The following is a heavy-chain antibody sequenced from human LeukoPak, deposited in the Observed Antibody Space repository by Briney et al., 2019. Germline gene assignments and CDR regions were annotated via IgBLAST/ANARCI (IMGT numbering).Heavy chain of an antibody. Sequence: GGSLRLSRAASGFPFSTSWLHWVRQAPGKGLVWVSRISGDGGSTEYADSVKGRFAISRDNAKNTLYLQMNSLRAEDTAVYYYADRFRDGLDIWGQGTMVTVSS. J-gene: IGHJ3*02. V-gene: IGHV3-74*01. D-gene: IGHD3-16*01. CDR2: ISGDGGST. CDR3: ADRFRDGLDI. CDR1: GFPFSTSW.